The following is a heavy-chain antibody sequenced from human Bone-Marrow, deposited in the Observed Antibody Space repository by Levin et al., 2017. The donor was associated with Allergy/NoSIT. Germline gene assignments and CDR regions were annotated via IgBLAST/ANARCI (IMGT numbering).Heavy chain of an antibody. J-gene: IGHJ5*02. D-gene: IGHD1-7*01. Sequence: LRLSCTVSGGSISSGGYYWSWIRQHPGKGLEWIGYIYYSGSTYYNPSLKSRVTISVDTSKNQFSLKLSSVTAADTAVYYCARDRRTGTTWFDPWGQGTLVTVSS. CDR2: IYYSGST. CDR3: ARDRRTGTTWFDP. V-gene: IGHV4-31*03. CDR1: GGSISSGGYY.